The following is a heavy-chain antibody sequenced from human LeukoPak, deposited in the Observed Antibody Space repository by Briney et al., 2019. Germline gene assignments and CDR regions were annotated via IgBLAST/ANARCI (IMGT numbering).Heavy chain of an antibody. V-gene: IGHV4-34*01. CDR1: GGSLSPYW. CDR3: ARRGANDFGDSAGNFAYDI. D-gene: IGHD4-17*01. CDR2: IKYSGHT. J-gene: IGHJ3*02. Sequence: SETLSLTCEVYGGSLSPYWWSWIRQPPGRGLERIGEIKYSGHTNYNPSLESRVTISVDTSKKQFSLKLSSVTVADTALYFCARRGANDFGDSAGNFAYDIWGQGTMVTASS.